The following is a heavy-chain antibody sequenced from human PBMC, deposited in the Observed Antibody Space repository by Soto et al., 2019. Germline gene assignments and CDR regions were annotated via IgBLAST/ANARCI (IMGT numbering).Heavy chain of an antibody. Sequence: QVQLQESGPGLVKPSQTLSLMCTVSGAPISGGDYHWSWIRQPPGKGLEWIGYIFPSGSTHYNSSLGSRITMSVETYKSHFSLKLTAVTAADTAVYFCARGSAAQRYFDLWGRGTLVTVSS. CDR1: GAPISGGDYH. J-gene: IGHJ2*01. CDR3: ARGSAAQRYFDL. V-gene: IGHV4-30-4*01. D-gene: IGHD6-6*01. CDR2: IFPSGST.